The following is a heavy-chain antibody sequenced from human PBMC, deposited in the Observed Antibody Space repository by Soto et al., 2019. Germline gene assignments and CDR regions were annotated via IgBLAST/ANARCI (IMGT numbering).Heavy chain of an antibody. Sequence: ASVKVSCKASGYTFTSYDMNWVRQATGQGLEWLGYMDPNNGNTGYAQKFQGRVTMTRDTSISTAYMELSSLRSEDTAVYYCAREKTSYGMDVWGQGTTVTVSS. J-gene: IGHJ6*02. CDR2: MDPNNGNT. V-gene: IGHV1-8*01. CDR1: GYTFTSYD. CDR3: AREKTSYGMDV.